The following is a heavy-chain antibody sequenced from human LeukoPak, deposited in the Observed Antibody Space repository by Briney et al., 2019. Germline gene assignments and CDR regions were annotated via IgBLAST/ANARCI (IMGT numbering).Heavy chain of an antibody. D-gene: IGHD2-2*01. J-gene: IGHJ3*02. CDR3: AGGSTSGAFDI. CDR1: GFTFRNYG. Sequence: PGRSLGLSCAASGFTFRNYGMHWVRQAPGKGLEWVAVISYDGSNKYYGDSVKGRFTVSRDNSKNTLYLQMNSLRAEDTAVYYCAGGSTSGAFDIWGQGTLVTVSS. V-gene: IGHV3-33*01. CDR2: ISYDGSNK.